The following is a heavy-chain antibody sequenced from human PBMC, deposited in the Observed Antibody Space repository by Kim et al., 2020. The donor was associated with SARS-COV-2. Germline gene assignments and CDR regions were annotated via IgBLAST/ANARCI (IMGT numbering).Heavy chain of an antibody. D-gene: IGHD6-19*01. J-gene: IGHJ3*02. CDR2: IRSNASSYAT. CDR3: TRVSPIPCGWYDAFDI. V-gene: IGHV3-73*01. Sequence: GGSLRLSCAASGFTFSGSTMRWVRQAPGKGLEWVGRIRSNASSYATAYAASGKNTITISRADSTNTAYMQMNSLKTEDTAVYYCTRVSPIPCGWYDAFDIWGQGTMVTVPS. CDR1: GFTFSGST.